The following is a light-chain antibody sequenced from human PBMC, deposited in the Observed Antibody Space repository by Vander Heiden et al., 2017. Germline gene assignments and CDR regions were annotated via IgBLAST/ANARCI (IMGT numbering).Light chain of an antibody. CDR1: HDIGNY. CDR3: QQSENLPIT. V-gene: IGKV1-33*01. J-gene: IGKJ5*01. CDR2: DAS. Sequence: DIQMTQSPSSLSAYVGDRVTTACQASHDIGNYLNWYQQIPGKAPKLLIYDASNLQTGVPSRFSGSGSGTDFTFTITSLQPEDIATYYCQQSENLPITFGQGTRLEIK.